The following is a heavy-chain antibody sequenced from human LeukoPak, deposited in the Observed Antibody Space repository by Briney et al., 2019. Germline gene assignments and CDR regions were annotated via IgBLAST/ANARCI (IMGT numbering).Heavy chain of an antibody. CDR3: ARKQTPYDFWSGYSDY. CDR1: GFIFSDFG. Sequence: GGSLRLSCEASGFIFSDFGMHWVRQAPGKGLEWVAFIRYDGHNKYYTDSVRGRFTISRDNSKNTVYPQMNSLRPEDTAVYFCARKQTPYDFWSGYSDYWGQGTLVTVSS. CDR2: IRYDGHNK. J-gene: IGHJ4*02. V-gene: IGHV3-30*02. D-gene: IGHD3-3*01.